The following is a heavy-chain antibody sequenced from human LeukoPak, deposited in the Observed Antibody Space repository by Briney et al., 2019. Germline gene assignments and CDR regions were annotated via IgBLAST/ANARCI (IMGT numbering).Heavy chain of an antibody. Sequence: SETLSLTCAVYGGSFSGYYWSWIRQPPGKGLEWIGEINHSGSTNYNPSLKSRVTISVDTSKNQFSLKLSSVTAADTAVYYCARENYSCYYMDVWGKGTTVTVSS. CDR2: INHSGST. V-gene: IGHV4-34*01. CDR3: ARENYSCYYMDV. J-gene: IGHJ6*03. CDR1: GGSFSGYY.